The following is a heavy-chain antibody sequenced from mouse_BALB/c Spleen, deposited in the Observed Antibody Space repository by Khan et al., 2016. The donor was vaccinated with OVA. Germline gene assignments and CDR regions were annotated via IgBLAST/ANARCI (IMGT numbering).Heavy chain of an antibody. Sequence: QVQLQQSGAELAKPGASVKISCKASGYSFTTYWMHWVKQRPGQGLEWIGYINTSTGYTNYNQNFRDRATLTADESSSTAYMELNSLTSDDTAVYFCGRGGHYGAWFAYWGQGTLVTVSA. D-gene: IGHD1-1*01. J-gene: IGHJ3*01. V-gene: IGHV1-7*01. CDR2: INTSTGYT. CDR1: GYSFTTYW. CDR3: GRGGHYGAWFAY.